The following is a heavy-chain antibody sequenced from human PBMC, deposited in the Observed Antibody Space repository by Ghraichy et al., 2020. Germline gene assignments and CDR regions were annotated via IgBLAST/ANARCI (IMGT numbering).Heavy chain of an antibody. CDR2: NYYSGST. Sequence: SETLSLTCTVSGGSISSGDYSWNWLRQPPGKGLEWIGHNYYSGSTYYNPSYNPSLKSRVTISVDTSEYQFSLKVSSVTAADTAVYFCTRGEHTWGQGTLVTVSS. V-gene: IGHV4-30-4*08. D-gene: IGHD1/OR15-1a*01. CDR1: GGSISSGDYS. CDR3: TRGEHT. J-gene: IGHJ4*02.